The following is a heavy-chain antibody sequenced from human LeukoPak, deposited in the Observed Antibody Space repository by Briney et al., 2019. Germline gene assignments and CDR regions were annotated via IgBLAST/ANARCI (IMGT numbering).Heavy chain of an antibody. CDR2: ISSSGSTI. Sequence: PGGSLRLSCAASGFTFSDYYMRWIRQAPGKGLEWVSYISSSGSTIYYADSVKGRFTISRDNAKNSLYLQMNSLRAEDTAVYYCARDPVTVTTFFDYWGQGTLVTVSS. D-gene: IGHD4-11*01. J-gene: IGHJ4*02. V-gene: IGHV3-11*04. CDR1: GFTFSDYY. CDR3: ARDPVTVTTFFDY.